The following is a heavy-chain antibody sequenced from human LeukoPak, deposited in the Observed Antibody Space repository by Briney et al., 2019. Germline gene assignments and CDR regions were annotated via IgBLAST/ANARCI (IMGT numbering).Heavy chain of an antibody. CDR1: GFTFSSYS. Sequence: GGSLRLSCAASGFTFSSYSMNWVRQAPGKGLEWVSSISSSSSYIYYADSVKGRFTISRDNAKNSLYLQMNSLRAEDTAVYYCAKPWYYYDSSGYYVPFDYWGQGTLVTVSS. CDR2: ISSSSSYI. V-gene: IGHV3-21*01. D-gene: IGHD3-22*01. J-gene: IGHJ4*02. CDR3: AKPWYYYDSSGYYVPFDY.